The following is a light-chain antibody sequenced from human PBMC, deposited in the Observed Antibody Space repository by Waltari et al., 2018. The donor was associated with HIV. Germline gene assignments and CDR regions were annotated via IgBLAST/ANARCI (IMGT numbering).Light chain of an antibody. CDR2: GAS. CDR3: QQYNDWPLT. CDR1: QTVSSS. Sequence: EIVMTQSPATLSVSPGERVTVSCRASQTVSSSLAWYQQKPGQAPRLLIYGASTRATGIAARFSGSGSGKEFALTISSLQSEDFAVYYCQQYNDWPLTFGGGTRVEIK. J-gene: IGKJ4*01. V-gene: IGKV3-15*01.